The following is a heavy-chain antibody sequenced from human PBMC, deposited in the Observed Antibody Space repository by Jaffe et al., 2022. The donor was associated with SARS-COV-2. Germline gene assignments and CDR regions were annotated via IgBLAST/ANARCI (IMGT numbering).Heavy chain of an antibody. Sequence: DVQLVETGGGLIQPGGSLRLSCSASGFSVSSNYMIWVRQAPGKGLEWVSVIYPDGSTYSADSVKGRLTISRDNSKNMLYFQMNNLRADDTAVYYCASGHCTWTFCYNNPDYWGQGTLVTVSS. V-gene: IGHV3-53*02. CDR1: GFSVSSNY. J-gene: IGHJ4*02. D-gene: IGHD2-2*02. CDR3: ASGHCTWTFCYNNPDY. CDR2: IYPDGST.